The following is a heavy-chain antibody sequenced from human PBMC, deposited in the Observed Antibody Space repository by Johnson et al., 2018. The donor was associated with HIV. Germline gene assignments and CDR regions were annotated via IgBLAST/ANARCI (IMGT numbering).Heavy chain of an antibody. V-gene: IGHV3-33*05. CDR3: AREGAWEVRPGAFDI. D-gene: IGHD1-26*01. CDR1: GFTFSSYG. Sequence: QMQLVESGGGVVQPGGSLRLSCAASGFTFSSYGMHWVRQAPGKGLEWVAVISYDGSNKYYADSVKGRFTISRDNSKNTLYLQMNSLRVEDTAVYYCAREGAWEVRPGAFDIWGQGTMFTVSS. CDR2: ISYDGSNK. J-gene: IGHJ3*02.